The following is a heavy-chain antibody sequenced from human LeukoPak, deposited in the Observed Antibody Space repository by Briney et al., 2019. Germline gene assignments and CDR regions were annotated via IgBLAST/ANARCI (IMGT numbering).Heavy chain of an antibody. D-gene: IGHD6-19*01. CDR2: IKEDGSEK. V-gene: IGHV3-7*04. CDR3: ARARLAVSGNYFEN. Sequence: GGSLRLSCAASGFSLSTFWMHWVRQAPGKGLVWVANIKEDGSEKYYVDSVKGRFTISRDNAKNSLYLQMNSLRVEDTAVYHCARARLAVSGNYFENWGQGTLVTVSS. J-gene: IGHJ4*02. CDR1: GFSLSTFW.